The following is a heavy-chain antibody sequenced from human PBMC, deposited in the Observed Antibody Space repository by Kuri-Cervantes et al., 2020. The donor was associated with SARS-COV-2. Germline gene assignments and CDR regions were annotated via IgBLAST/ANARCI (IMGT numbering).Heavy chain of an antibody. CDR1: GYTFTGYY. Sequence: ASVKVSCKASGYTFTGYYMHWVRQAPGQGLEWMGIINPSGGSTSYAQKFQGRVTITADKSTSTAYMELSSLRSEDTAVYYCARDDRVNDAFDIWGQGTMVTVSS. CDR2: INPSGGST. V-gene: IGHV1-46*01. D-gene: IGHD3-22*01. CDR3: ARDDRVNDAFDI. J-gene: IGHJ3*02.